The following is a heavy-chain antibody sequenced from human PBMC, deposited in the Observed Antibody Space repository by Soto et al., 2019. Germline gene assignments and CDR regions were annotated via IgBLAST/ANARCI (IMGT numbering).Heavy chain of an antibody. Sequence: QLQLQESGPGLVKPSETLSLTCTVSGGSISSSSYYWGWIRQPPGKGLEWIGSIYYSGSTYYNPSLKSRVTISVDTSKNQFSLKLSSVTAADTAVYYCAIRAIVATIKKEFDYWGQGTLVTVSS. D-gene: IGHD5-12*01. J-gene: IGHJ4*02. CDR1: GGSISSSSYY. CDR2: IYYSGST. V-gene: IGHV4-39*01. CDR3: AIRAIVATIKKEFDY.